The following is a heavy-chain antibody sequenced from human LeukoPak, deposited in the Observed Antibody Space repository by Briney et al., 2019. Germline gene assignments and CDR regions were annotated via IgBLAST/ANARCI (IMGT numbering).Heavy chain of an antibody. Sequence: GGSLRLSCAASGFTFSSYWMHWVRQVPGKGLVWVSRIDTNGGHTSYADSVKGRFTTSRDNAKNTLYLQMNSLRTEDTAIYYCTRDTFGGDDFWGQGTLVTVSS. CDR1: GFTFSSYW. J-gene: IGHJ4*02. CDR2: IDTNGGHT. D-gene: IGHD3-10*01. CDR3: TRDTFGGDDF. V-gene: IGHV3-74*01.